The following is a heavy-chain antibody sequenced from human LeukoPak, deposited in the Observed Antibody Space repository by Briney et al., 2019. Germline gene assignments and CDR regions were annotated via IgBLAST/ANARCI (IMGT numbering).Heavy chain of an antibody. Sequence: PGGSLRLSCAASGFTFSSYGMHWVRQAPGKGLEWVAFIRFDGSNQYYTDSVKGRFTISRDNSNNTLFLQMNNLRGDDTAVYLCAKGYGESHFDSWGQGTLVTVSS. J-gene: IGHJ4*02. V-gene: IGHV3-30*02. CDR1: GFTFSSYG. CDR2: IRFDGSNQ. D-gene: IGHD5-18*01. CDR3: AKGYGESHFDS.